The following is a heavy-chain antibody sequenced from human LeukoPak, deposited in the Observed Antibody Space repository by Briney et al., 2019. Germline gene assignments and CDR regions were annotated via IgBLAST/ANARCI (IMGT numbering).Heavy chain of an antibody. V-gene: IGHV3-30*02. J-gene: IGHJ4*02. CDR3: ARDNLQKGYSSGWLHAFDY. D-gene: IGHD6-19*01. CDR1: GFTFSSYG. CDR2: IRSDGSDK. Sequence: GGSLRLSCAASGFTFSSYGMNWVRQAPGKGLEWVASIRSDGSDKKYADSVRGQFTISRDNSKSTLNLQMNSLRPEDTAVYYFARDNLQKGYSSGWLHAFDYWGQGTLVTVSS.